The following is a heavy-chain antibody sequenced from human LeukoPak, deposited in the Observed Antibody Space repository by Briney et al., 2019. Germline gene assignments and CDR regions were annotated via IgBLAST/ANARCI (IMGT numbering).Heavy chain of an antibody. V-gene: IGHV4-34*01. CDR1: GGSFSGYY. CDR2: INHSGST. J-gene: IGHJ5*02. Sequence: SETLSLTCAVYGGSFSGYYWSWIRQPPGKGLEWIGEINHSGSTNYNPSLKSRVTISVDTSKNQFSLKLSSVTAADTAVYYCARRSGFLNWFDPWGQGTLVTVSS. D-gene: IGHD3-10*01. CDR3: ARRSGFLNWFDP.